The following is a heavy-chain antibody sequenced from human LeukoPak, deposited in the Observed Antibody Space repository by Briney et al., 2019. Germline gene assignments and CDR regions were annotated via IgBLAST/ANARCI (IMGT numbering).Heavy chain of an antibody. V-gene: IGHV4-59*01. J-gene: IGHJ5*02. CDR3: ARSSITMVRGVTIFDP. D-gene: IGHD3-10*01. Sequence: PSETLSLTCTVSGGSISSYYWSWIRQPPGKGLEWIGYIYYSGSTNYNPSLKCRVTISVDTSKNQFSLKLSSVTAADTAVYYCARSSITMVRGVTIFDPWGQGTLVTVSS. CDR1: GGSISSYY. CDR2: IYYSGST.